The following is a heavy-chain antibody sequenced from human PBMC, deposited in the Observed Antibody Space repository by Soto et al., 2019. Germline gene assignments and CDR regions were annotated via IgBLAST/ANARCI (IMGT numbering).Heavy chain of an antibody. V-gene: IGHV4-30-4*01. CDR3: AREGLTVTTSHPFFLDC. D-gene: IGHD4-17*01. Sequence: PSETLSLTCTVSGGSISSGDYYWSWIRQPPGKGLEWIGYIYYSGSTYYNPSLKSRVTISVDTSNNQFSLNLRSVTAADTAVYYCAREGLTVTTSHPFFLDCWGQGTLVTVSS. J-gene: IGHJ4*02. CDR1: GGSISSGDYY. CDR2: IYYSGST.